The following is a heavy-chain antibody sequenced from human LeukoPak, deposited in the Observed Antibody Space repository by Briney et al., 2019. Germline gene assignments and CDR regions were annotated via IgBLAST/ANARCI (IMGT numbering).Heavy chain of an antibody. D-gene: IGHD2-15*01. V-gene: IGHV1-69*05. CDR1: GGTFSSYA. Sequence: SVKVSCKASGGTFSSYAISWVRQAPGQGLEWMGRIIPIFGTANYAQKFQGRVTITTDESTGTAYMELSSLRSEDTAVYYCATNRDCSGGSCYPYYYYMDVWGKGTTVTVSS. CDR3: ATNRDCSGGSCYPYYYYMDV. J-gene: IGHJ6*03. CDR2: IIPIFGTA.